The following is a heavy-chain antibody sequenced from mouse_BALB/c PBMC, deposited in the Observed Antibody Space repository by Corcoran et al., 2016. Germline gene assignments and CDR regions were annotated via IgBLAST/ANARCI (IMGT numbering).Heavy chain of an antibody. CDR3: AREVPGGNPFDY. Sequence: EVQLQQSGPEVVKPGASVKMSCKASGYTFTSYVIHWVIQKPGQGLEWIGYVYPYNDGTRCNEKFKGKATLTSDKSSSTAYMELSSLTSEDSAVYYCAREVPGGNPFDYWGQGTTRTVSS. CDR1: GYTFTSYV. J-gene: IGHJ2*01. V-gene: IGHV1S136*01. CDR2: VYPYNDGT.